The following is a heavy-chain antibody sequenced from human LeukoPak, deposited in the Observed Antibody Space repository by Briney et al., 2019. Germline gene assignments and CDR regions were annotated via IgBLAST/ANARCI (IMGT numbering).Heavy chain of an antibody. CDR2: INHSGST. V-gene: IGHV4-34*01. J-gene: IGHJ5*02. D-gene: IGHD3-10*01. CDR1: GGSFSGYY. CDR3: ARRYYYGSGRSKYNWFDP. Sequence: PSETLSLTCAVYGGSFSGYYWSWIRQPPGKGLEWIGEINHSGSTNYNPSLKSRVTISVDTSKNQFSLKLSSVTAADTAVYYCARRYYYGSGRSKYNWFDPWGQGTLVTVSS.